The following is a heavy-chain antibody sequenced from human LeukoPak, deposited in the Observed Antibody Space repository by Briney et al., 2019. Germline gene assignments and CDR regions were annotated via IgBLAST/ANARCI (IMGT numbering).Heavy chain of an antibody. V-gene: IGHV3-53*01. CDR1: GFTVSNNY. J-gene: IGHJ4*02. Sequence: GGSLRLSCAASGFTVSNNYMSWVRQAPGKGLEWVSFIYNTGDTYYADSVRGRFTISRDNSKNTLFLQMNSLRVEDTAMYYCAKGDSGGDYWGQGTLVTVST. CDR3: AKGDSGGDY. D-gene: IGHD2-21*02. CDR2: IYNTGDT.